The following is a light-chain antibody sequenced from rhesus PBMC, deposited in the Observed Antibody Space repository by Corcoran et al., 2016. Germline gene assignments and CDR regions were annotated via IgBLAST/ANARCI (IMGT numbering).Light chain of an antibody. CDR1: QGISSY. J-gene: IGKJ4*01. Sequence: DIQMSQSPSSLSASVGDRVTITCRASQGISSYLNWYQQKPGKAPKILIYYATSLASGVPSRFSGSGSGTDFTLTISSLQPEDFATYYCQQGNSNPLTFGGGTKVELK. V-gene: IGKV1-32*02. CDR3: QQGNSNPLT. CDR2: YAT.